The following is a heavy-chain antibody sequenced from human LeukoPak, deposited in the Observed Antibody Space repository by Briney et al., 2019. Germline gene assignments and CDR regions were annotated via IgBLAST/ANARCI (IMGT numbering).Heavy chain of an antibody. D-gene: IGHD2-2*01. J-gene: IGHJ4*02. CDR3: ARGYCSSTSCSYYFDY. Sequence: PSETLSLTCAVYGGSFSGYYWSWIRQPPGKGLEWIGEINHSGSTNYNPSLKSRVTISVDMSKNQFSLKLSSVTAADTAVYYCARGYCSSTSCSYYFDYWGQGTLVTVSS. CDR2: INHSGST. V-gene: IGHV4-34*01. CDR1: GGSFSGYY.